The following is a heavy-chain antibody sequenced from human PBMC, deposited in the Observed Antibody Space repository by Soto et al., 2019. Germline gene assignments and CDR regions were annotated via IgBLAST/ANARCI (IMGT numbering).Heavy chain of an antibody. V-gene: IGHV4-59*01. Sequence: QVQLQESAPGLVKPSETLSLTCTVSGGSINTYYWNWIRQPPGMGLEWIGYVYYTGSTEYNPSLKSRVTISVDTSKNQFSLGVNSVTAADTAVYYCAADRSGYRELALWGQGAVVTVSS. D-gene: IGHD3-22*01. CDR2: VYYTGST. CDR1: GGSINTYY. CDR3: AADRSGYRELAL. J-gene: IGHJ4*02.